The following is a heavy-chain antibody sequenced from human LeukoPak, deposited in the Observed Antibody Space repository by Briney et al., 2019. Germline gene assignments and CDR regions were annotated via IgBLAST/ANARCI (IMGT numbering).Heavy chain of an antibody. D-gene: IGHD2-21*01. Sequence: ASVKVSCKASGYTFTGYYMHWVRQAPGQGLEWMGWINPNSGGTNHAQKFQGRVTMTRDTSISTAYMELSRLRSDDPAVYYCAREVRLRDAFDIWGQGTMVTVSS. CDR1: GYTFTGYY. V-gene: IGHV1-2*02. J-gene: IGHJ3*02. CDR3: AREVRLRDAFDI. CDR2: INPNSGGT.